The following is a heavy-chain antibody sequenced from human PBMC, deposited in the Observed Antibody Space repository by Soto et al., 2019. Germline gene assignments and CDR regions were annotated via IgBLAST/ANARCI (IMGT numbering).Heavy chain of an antibody. D-gene: IGHD3-22*01. J-gene: IGHJ6*02. CDR3: ARGGAYYYDSSGRYGMDV. CDR1: GFTFSSYD. Sequence: GGSLRLSCAASGFTFSSYDIHWVRQATGKGLEWVSAIGTAGDPYYPGSVKGRFTISRENAKNSLYLQMNSLRAGDTAVYYCARGGAYYYDSSGRYGMDVWGQGTTVTVSS. CDR2: IGTAGDP. V-gene: IGHV3-13*05.